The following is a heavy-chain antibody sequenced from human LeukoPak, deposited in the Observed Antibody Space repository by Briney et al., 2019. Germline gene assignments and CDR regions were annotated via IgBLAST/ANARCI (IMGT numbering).Heavy chain of an antibody. CDR3: ARVIPAVDAFDI. V-gene: IGHV3-11*04. Sequence: KPGGSLRLSCAAFGFTFSDYYMSWIRQAPGKGLEWVSYISSSGSTIYYADSVKGRFTISRDNAKNSLYLQMNSLRAEDTAVYYCARVIPAVDAFDIWGQGTMVTVSS. J-gene: IGHJ3*02. CDR2: ISSSGSTI. CDR1: GFTFSDYY.